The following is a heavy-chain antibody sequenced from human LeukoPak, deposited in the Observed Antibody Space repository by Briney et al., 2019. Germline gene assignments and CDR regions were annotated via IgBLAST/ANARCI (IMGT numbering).Heavy chain of an antibody. V-gene: IGHV1-46*01. CDR1: GYTFTSYY. J-gene: IGHJ3*02. D-gene: IGHD2-15*01. CDR3: ASHTSPCSGGSCYHDDAFDI. Sequence: ASVKVSCKASGYTFTSYYMHWVRQAPGQGLGWMGIINPSGGSTSYAQKFQGRVTMTRDTSTSTVYMELSSLRSEDTAVYYCASHTSPCSGGSCYHDDAFDIWGQGTMVTVSS. CDR2: INPSGGST.